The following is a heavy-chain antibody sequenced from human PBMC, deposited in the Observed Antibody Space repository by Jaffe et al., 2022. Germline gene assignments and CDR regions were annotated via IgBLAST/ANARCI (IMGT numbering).Heavy chain of an antibody. V-gene: IGHV1-2*02. CDR3: ARVKQWLVPHYYYYMDV. CDR1: GYTFTGYY. J-gene: IGHJ6*03. CDR2: INPNSGGT. Sequence: QVQLVQSGAEVKKPGASVKVSCKASGYTFTGYYMHWVRQAPGQGLEWMGWINPNSGGTNYAQKFQGRVTMTRDTSISTAYMELSRLRSDDTAVYYCARVKQWLVPHYYYYMDVWGKGTTVTVSS. D-gene: IGHD6-19*01.